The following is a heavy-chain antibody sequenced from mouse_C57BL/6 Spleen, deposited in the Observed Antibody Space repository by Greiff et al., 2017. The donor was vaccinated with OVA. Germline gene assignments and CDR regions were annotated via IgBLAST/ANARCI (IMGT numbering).Heavy chain of an antibody. CDR2: INPSNGGT. J-gene: IGHJ1*03. V-gene: IGHV1-53*01. D-gene: IGHD2-4*01. CDR3: ARYWGGLRDWYFDV. CDR1: GYTFTSYW. Sequence: QVQLQQPGTELVKPGASVKLSCKASGYTFTSYWMHWVKQRPGQGLEWIGNINPSNGGTNYNEKFKSKATLTVDKSSSTAYMQLSSLTSEDSAVYYCARYWGGLRDWYFDVWGTGTTVTVSS.